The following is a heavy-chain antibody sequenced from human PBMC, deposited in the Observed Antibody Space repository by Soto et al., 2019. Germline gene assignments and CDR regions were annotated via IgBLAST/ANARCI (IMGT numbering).Heavy chain of an antibody. J-gene: IGHJ4*02. D-gene: IGHD3-22*01. CDR1: GFTFSNYA. CDR2: ISHDVTNQ. V-gene: IGHV3-30-3*01. Sequence: GALRLSCVASGFTFSNYAMHWVRQTPGKGLEWVAVISHDVTNQYYADSVKGRFTISRDNSKNTLYLQMNSLRAEDTAVYYCARGDNFYDSSGYYYWGQGTLVTVSS. CDR3: ARGDNFYDSSGYYY.